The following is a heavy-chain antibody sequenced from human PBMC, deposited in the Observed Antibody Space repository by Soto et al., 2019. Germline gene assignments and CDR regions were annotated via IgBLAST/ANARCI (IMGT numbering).Heavy chain of an antibody. V-gene: IGHV4-59*08. CDR2: IYYSGST. J-gene: IGHJ3*02. D-gene: IGHD2-21*01. Sequence: SETLSLTCTVSGGSISSYYWSWIRQPPGKGLEWIGYIYYSGSTNYNPSLKSRVTISVDTSKNQFSLKLSSVTAADTAVYYCARLLCGGECDHDAFDIWGQGTMVTVSS. CDR3: ARLLCGGECDHDAFDI. CDR1: GGSISSYY.